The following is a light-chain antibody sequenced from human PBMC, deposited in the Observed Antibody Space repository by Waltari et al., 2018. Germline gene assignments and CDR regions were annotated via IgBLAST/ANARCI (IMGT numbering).Light chain of an antibody. J-gene: IGLJ2*01. CDR1: SGSIASNY. V-gene: IGLV6-57*03. CDR2: EDD. Sequence: LLTQPHSVSESPGKTVTISCHRSSGSIASNYVHWHQQRPGSAPTIVIYEDDQRPPGVPDRFSGSIDSSSNSASLTISGLKTEDEADYYCQTYDSTKIHVVFGGGTKLTVL. CDR3: QTYDSTKIHVV.